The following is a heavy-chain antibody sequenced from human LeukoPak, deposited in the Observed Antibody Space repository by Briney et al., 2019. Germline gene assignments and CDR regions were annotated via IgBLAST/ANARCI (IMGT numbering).Heavy chain of an antibody. CDR1: GFTFSSYA. J-gene: IGHJ3*02. CDR2: ISSNGGST. V-gene: IGHV3-64*01. Sequence: PGGSLRLSCAASGFTFSSYAMHWVRQAPGKGLEYVSAISSNGGSTYYANSVKGRFTISRDNSKNTLYLQMGSLRAEDMAVYYCARLGRRQHAFDIWGQGTMATVSS. CDR3: ARLGRRQHAFDI. D-gene: IGHD3-16*01.